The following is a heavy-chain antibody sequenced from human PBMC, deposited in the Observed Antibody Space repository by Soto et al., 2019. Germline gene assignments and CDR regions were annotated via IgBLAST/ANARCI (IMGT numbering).Heavy chain of an antibody. CDR1: GFTFSSYE. D-gene: IGHD2-15*01. CDR2: ISSSGSTI. J-gene: IGHJ4*02. Sequence: GGSLRLSCAASGFTFSSYEMNWVRQAPGKGLEWVSYISSSGSTIYYADSVKGRFTISRDNAKNSLYLQMNSLRAEDTAVYSCARDRRYCSGGSCSGHFDYWGQGTLVTVSS. V-gene: IGHV3-48*03. CDR3: ARDRRYCSGGSCSGHFDY.